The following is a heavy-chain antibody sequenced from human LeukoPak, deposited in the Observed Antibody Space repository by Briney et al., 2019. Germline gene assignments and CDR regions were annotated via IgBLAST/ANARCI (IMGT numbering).Heavy chain of an antibody. CDR3: ARQVTYDGFDI. Sequence: GESLKISCKGSGYRFTSNWIAWVRQMPGKGLEWMGIIYPGDSDTRYSPSFQGQVTISADKSISTAYLQWSSLKASDTAMYYCARQVTYDGFDIWGQGTMVTVSS. D-gene: IGHD2-21*02. CDR2: IYPGDSDT. J-gene: IGHJ3*02. CDR1: GYRFTSNW. V-gene: IGHV5-51*01.